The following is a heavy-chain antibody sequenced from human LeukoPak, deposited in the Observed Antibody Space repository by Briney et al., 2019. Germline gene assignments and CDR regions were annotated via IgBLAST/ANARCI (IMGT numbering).Heavy chain of an antibody. V-gene: IGHV3-7*01. Sequence: GGSLRLSCAASGFTFSSYWMYWVRQAPGKGLEWVANMNQDGTEKYYVDSVKARFTVSRDNAKNSLYLQMNSLRAEDTAVYYCARDTGYSSSWLFDYWGQGTLVTVSS. D-gene: IGHD6-13*01. CDR3: ARDTGYSSSWLFDY. J-gene: IGHJ4*02. CDR1: GFTFSSYW. CDR2: MNQDGTEK.